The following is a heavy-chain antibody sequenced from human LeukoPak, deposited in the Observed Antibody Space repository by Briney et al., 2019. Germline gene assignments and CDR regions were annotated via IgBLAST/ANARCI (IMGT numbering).Heavy chain of an antibody. V-gene: IGHV3-21*01. CDR2: ISSSSSYI. CDR3: ARGVVVVAAMVAYFDY. CDR1: GFTFSSYS. D-gene: IGHD2-15*01. Sequence: GGSLRLSCAASGFTFSSYSMNWVRQAPGKGLEWVSSISSSSSYIYYADSVKGRFTISRDNAKNSLYLQMNSLRAEDTAVYYCARGVVVVAAMVAYFDYWGQGALVTVSS. J-gene: IGHJ4*02.